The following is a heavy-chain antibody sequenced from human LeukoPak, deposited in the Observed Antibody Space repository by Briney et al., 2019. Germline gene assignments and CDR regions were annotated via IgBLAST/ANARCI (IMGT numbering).Heavy chain of an antibody. CDR3: ARIRDGYNDAYDI. CDR2: INPDGGNT. V-gene: IGHV1-46*01. Sequence: ASVRVSCKASGYTFTNSYIHWVRQAPGQVLEWMGLINPDGGNTNYAQNFQGRVTLTRDTSTSTVYMELSSLRSEDTAIYYCARIRDGYNDAYDIWGQGTVVTVPS. J-gene: IGHJ3*02. CDR1: GYTFTNSY. D-gene: IGHD5-24*01.